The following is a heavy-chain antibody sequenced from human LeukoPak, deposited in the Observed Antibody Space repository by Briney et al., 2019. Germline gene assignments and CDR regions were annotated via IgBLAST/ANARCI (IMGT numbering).Heavy chain of an antibody. CDR3: ARDVLTGPFGSYYYYYMDV. CDR2: INPNSGGT. CDR1: GYTFTGYY. V-gene: IGHV1-2*02. J-gene: IGHJ6*03. D-gene: IGHD3-9*01. Sequence: ASVKVPCKASGYTFTGYYMHWVRQAPGQGLEWMGWINPNSGGTNYAQKFQGRVTMTRDTSISTAYMELSRLRSDDTAVYYCARDVLTGPFGSYYYYYMDVWGKGTTVTVSS.